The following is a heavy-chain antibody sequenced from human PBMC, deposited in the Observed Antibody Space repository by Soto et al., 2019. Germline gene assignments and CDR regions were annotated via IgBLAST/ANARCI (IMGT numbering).Heavy chain of an antibody. CDR2: INHSGST. Sequence: SETLSLTCAVYGGSFSGYYWTWIRQPPGTGLEWIGEINHSGSTNYNPSLKSRVTISVDTSKNQFSLKLTSVTAEDTAVYYCARDFVVPAAMSLDRYYYYGMDVWGQGTTVTVSS. CDR3: ARDFVVPAAMSLDRYYYYGMDV. CDR1: GGSFSGYY. J-gene: IGHJ6*02. V-gene: IGHV4-34*01. D-gene: IGHD2-2*01.